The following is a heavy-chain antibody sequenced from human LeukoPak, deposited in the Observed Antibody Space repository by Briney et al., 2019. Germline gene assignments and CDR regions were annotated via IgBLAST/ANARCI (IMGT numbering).Heavy chain of an antibody. V-gene: IGHV4-34*01. CDR1: GGSFSGYY. CDR3: ARDGSSGYPFDY. J-gene: IGHJ4*02. Sequence: SETLSLTCAVYGGSFSGYYWSWIRQPPGKGLEWIGEINHSGSTNYNPSLKSRVTISVDTSKNQFSLKLSSVTAADTAVYYCARDGSSGYPFDYWGQGTLVTVSS. D-gene: IGHD3-22*01. CDR2: INHSGST.